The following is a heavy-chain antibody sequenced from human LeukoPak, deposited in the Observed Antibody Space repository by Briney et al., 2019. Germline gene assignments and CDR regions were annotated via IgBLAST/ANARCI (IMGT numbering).Heavy chain of an antibody. CDR1: GGSISSYY. CDR2: IYYSGST. D-gene: IGHD3-10*01. Sequence: PSETLSLTCTVSGGSISSYYWSWIRQPPGKGLEWIGYIYYSGSTNYNPSLKSRVTISVDTSKNQFSLKLSSVTAADTSVYYCAREGHYYGSGVETYYMDVWGKGTTVTVSS. CDR3: AREGHYYGSGVETYYMDV. J-gene: IGHJ6*03. V-gene: IGHV4-59*01.